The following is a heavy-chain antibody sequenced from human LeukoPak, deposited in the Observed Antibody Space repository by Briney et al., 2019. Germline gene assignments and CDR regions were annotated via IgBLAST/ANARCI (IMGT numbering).Heavy chain of an antibody. CDR2: ISWDGGST. CDR3: AKGHYYGSGSYGWDYYYMDV. CDR1: GLTFDDYT. J-gene: IGHJ6*03. D-gene: IGHD3-10*01. V-gene: IGHV3-43*01. Sequence: PGGSLRLSCAASGLTFDDYTMHWVRQAPGKGLEWVSLISWDGGSTYYADSVKGRFTISRDNSKNSLYLQMNSLRTEDTALYYCAKGHYYGSGSYGWDYYYMDVWGKGTTVTVSS.